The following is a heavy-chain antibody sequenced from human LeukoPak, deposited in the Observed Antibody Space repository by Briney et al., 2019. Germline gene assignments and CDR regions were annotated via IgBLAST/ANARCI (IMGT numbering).Heavy chain of an antibody. CDR3: SVVTRGYVGSDY. V-gene: IGHV3-11*01. CDR2: ISSSGSTI. CDR1: GFTFSDYY. Sequence: GGSLRLSCAASGFTFSDYYMSWTRQAPGKGLEWVSYISSSGSTIYYADSVKGRFTISRDNAKNSLYLQMNSLRAEDTAVYYCSVVTRGYVGSDYWGQGTLVTVSS. J-gene: IGHJ4*02. D-gene: IGHD4-23*01.